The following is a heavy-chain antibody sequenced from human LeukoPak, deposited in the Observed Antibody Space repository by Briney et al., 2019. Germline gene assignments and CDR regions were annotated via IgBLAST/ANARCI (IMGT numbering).Heavy chain of an antibody. D-gene: IGHD6-6*01. CDR1: GFSVNAYA. CDR3: ARVEWQLASPRFDP. Sequence: GGSLRLFCAASGFSVNAYAMTWVRQSPGKGLEWLSYISNGDSTIDYADSVKGRFSVSRDNAQNSLFLQMTSLRADDSAVYYCARVEWQLASPRFDPWGQGTLVTVSS. CDR2: ISNGDSTI. J-gene: IGHJ5*02. V-gene: IGHV3-48*04.